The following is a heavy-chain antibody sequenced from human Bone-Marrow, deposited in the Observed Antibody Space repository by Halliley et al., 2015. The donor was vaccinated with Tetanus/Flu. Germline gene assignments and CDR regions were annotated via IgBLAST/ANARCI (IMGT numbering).Heavy chain of an antibody. D-gene: IGHD1-7*01. V-gene: IGHV3-49*02. CDR3: TRSQYGWLELFFNF. CDR2: IRSNAYGGTA. J-gene: IGHJ4*02. Sequence: FIRSNAYGGTAEYAASVKGRFTISRDDSKSIAYLQMNSLKIEDTGVYYCTRSQYGWLELFFNFWGQGTLVTVSS.